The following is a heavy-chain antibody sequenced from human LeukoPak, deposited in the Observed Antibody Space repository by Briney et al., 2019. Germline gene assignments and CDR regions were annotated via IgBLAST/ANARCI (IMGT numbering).Heavy chain of an antibody. V-gene: IGHV4-39*07. J-gene: IGHJ3*02. CDR1: GGSISTSSYY. D-gene: IGHD2-2*01. Sequence: PSETLSLTCTVSGGSISTSSYYWGWIRQPPGKGLEWIGSIYHSGSTYYNPSLKSRVTISVDTSKNQFSLKLSSVTAADTAVYYCARDFCSSTSCYQMDAFDIWGQGTMVTVSS. CDR2: IYHSGST. CDR3: ARDFCSSTSCYQMDAFDI.